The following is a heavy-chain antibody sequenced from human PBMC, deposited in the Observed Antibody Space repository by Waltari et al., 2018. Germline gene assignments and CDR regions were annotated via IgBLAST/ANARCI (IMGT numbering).Heavy chain of an antibody. Sequence: QVQLVQSGAEVKKPGSSVTVSCKASGGTFSSYAISWVRQAPGHGLEWMGGIIPIFGTANYAQKFQGRVTITTDESTSTAYMELSSLRSEDTAVYYCAAQTYYYDSSGYPLSYYFDYWGQGTLVTVSS. D-gene: IGHD3-22*01. V-gene: IGHV1-69*05. CDR3: AAQTYYYDSSGYPLSYYFDY. CDR2: IIPIFGTA. J-gene: IGHJ4*02. CDR1: GGTFSSYA.